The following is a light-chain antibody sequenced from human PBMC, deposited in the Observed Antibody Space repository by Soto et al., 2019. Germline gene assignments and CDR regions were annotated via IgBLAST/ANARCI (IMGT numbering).Light chain of an antibody. Sequence: DIQMTQSPSTLSASVGDRVTITCRASQSISSWLAWYQQKPGKAPKLLIYKASSLESGVPSRFSGSGSGTQFTLTVSSLQPDDFATYYCQQYDSFSLTFGGGTKVEIK. J-gene: IGKJ4*01. CDR1: QSISSW. V-gene: IGKV1-5*03. CDR2: KAS. CDR3: QQYDSFSLT.